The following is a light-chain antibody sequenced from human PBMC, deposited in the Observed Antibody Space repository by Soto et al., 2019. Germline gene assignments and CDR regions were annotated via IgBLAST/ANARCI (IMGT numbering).Light chain of an antibody. V-gene: IGLV2-14*01. J-gene: IGLJ2*01. CDR3: CSYVRSSILI. CDR2: EVS. CDR1: SSDVGAYNY. Sequence: QSALTQPASVSGSPGQSITISCTGTSSDVGAYNYVSWYQQHPGKAPKLMISEVSNRPSGVSNRFSASKSGNTASLTISGLQAEDEADYYCCSYVRSSILIFGGGTKVTVL.